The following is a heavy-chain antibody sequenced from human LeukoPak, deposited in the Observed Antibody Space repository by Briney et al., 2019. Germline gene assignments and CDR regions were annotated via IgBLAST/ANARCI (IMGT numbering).Heavy chain of an antibody. CDR3: AKDRRHRDGFDF. CDR2: IYNTGST. D-gene: IGHD6-25*01. CDR1: GGSISDHY. Sequence: SETLSLTRTVSGGSISDHYWSWIRQPPGKGLDWIGYIYNTGSTNYNPSLKSRVTMSLDTSKNQFSLKLSSVTAADTAIYYCAKDRRHRDGFDFWGQGTMVTVSS. V-gene: IGHV4-59*11. J-gene: IGHJ3*01.